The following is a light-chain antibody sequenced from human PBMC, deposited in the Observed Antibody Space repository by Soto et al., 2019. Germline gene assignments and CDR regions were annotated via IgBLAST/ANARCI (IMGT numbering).Light chain of an antibody. CDR3: HQYNSWPLT. V-gene: IGKV3-15*01. Sequence: EIVMTQSPATLSVSPGERATLSCRASHSVSSNLAWYQQKPGQAPRLLIYGVSARASGIPARFSGSGSGTEFTLTISSLQPEDFAVYYCHQYNSWPLTFGGGTKVEIK. J-gene: IGKJ4*01. CDR2: GVS. CDR1: HSVSSN.